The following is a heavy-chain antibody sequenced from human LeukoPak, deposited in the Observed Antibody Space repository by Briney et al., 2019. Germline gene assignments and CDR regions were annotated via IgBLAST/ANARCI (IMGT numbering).Heavy chain of an antibody. J-gene: IGHJ4*02. V-gene: IGHV3-7*03. D-gene: IGHD3-10*01. CDR1: GFTFSSYW. CDR2: IKQDGSEK. CDR3: ARGAYYYGSGSYYLDY. Sequence: GGSLRLSCAASGFTFSSYWMSWVRQASGKGLEWVANIKQDGSEKYYVDSVKGRFTISRDNAKNSLYLQMNSLRAEDTAVYYCARGAYYYGSGSYYLDYWGQGTLVTVSS.